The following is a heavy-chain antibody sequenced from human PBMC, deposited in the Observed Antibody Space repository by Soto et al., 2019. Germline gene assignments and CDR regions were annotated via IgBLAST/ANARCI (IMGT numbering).Heavy chain of an antibody. V-gene: IGHV3-11*06. CDR3: ARSMHYYDSSGYGGVAFDI. CDR2: ISSSSYT. J-gene: IGHJ3*02. Sequence: GALRLSCAASGFTFSDYYMSWIRQAPGKGLEGVSYISSSSYTNYADSVKGRFTISRDNAKNSLYLQMNSLRAEDTAVYYCARSMHYYDSSGYGGVAFDIWGQGTMVTVSS. D-gene: IGHD3-22*01. CDR1: GFTFSDYY.